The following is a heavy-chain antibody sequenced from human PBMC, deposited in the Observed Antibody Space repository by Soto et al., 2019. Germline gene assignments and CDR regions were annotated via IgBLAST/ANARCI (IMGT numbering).Heavy chain of an antibody. J-gene: IGHJ6*02. V-gene: IGHV5-51*01. CDR2: IHPEDSDT. Sequence: ESLKISCKGSGYSFTSYWIGWVRQMPGKGLEWMGIIHPEDSDTKYSPSLQGQVTISADKSISIAYLQWSSLKALDTAMYYCARIVATSYYYYGMDVWGQGTTVTVSS. CDR1: GYSFTSYW. CDR3: ARIVATSYYYYGMDV. D-gene: IGHD5-12*01.